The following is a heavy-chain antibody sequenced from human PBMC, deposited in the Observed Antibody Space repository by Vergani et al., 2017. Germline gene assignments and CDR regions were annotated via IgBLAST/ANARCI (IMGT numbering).Heavy chain of an antibody. CDR3: ARRIVVPAANYYYYYYMDV. D-gene: IGHD2-2*01. V-gene: IGHV4-4*02. CDR1: GGSLSSSNW. J-gene: IGHJ6*03. Sequence: QVQLQESGPGLVKPSGTLSLTCAVSGGSLSSSNWWSWVRPPPGKGLEWIGEIYHSGSTNYNPSLKSRVTISVDKSKNQFSLKLSSVTAVDTAVYYCARRIVVPAANYYYYYYMDVWGKGTTVTVSS. CDR2: IYHSGST.